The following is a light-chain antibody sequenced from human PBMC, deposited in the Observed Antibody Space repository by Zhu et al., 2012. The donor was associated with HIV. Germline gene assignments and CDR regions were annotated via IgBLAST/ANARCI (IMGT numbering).Light chain of an antibody. CDR3: QQYGSSPPWT. CDR1: QSVSSSY. Sequence: EIILTQSPATLSLSPRERATLSCRASQSVSSSYLAWYQQKPGQAPRLLIYGASSRATGIPDRFSGSGSGTDFTLTISRLEPEDFAVYYCQQYGSSPPWTFGQGTKVEIK. J-gene: IGKJ1*01. CDR2: GAS. V-gene: IGKV3-20*01.